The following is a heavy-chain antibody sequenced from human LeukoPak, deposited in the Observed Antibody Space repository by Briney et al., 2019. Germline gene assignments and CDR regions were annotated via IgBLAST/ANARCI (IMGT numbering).Heavy chain of an antibody. CDR1: GGSISNYY. D-gene: IGHD3-10*01. Sequence: TSSETLSLTCTVSGGSISNYYWSWIRQPPGKGLEWIGYIYYSGSTNYNPSLRSRVTILVDTSKNQFSLKLSSVTAADTAVYYCARSHGSGSYYNLNDYWGQGTLVTVSS. CDR3: ARSHGSGSYYNLNDY. V-gene: IGHV4-59*01. CDR2: IYYSGST. J-gene: IGHJ4*02.